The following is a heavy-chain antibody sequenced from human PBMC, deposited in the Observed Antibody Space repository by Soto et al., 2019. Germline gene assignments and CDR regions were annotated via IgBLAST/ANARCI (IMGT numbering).Heavy chain of an antibody. D-gene: IGHD6-13*01. V-gene: IGHV3-30-3*01. CDR3: AKAQQLVPREADY. CDR2: ISDDGSSK. CDR1: GFTFSSYA. J-gene: IGHJ4*02. Sequence: GGSLRLSCAASGFTFSSYAMHWVRQAPGKGLEWVAVISDDGSSKYYADSVKGRFTISRDNSKNTLYLQMNSLRAEDTAVYYCAKAQQLVPREADYWGQGTLVTVSS.